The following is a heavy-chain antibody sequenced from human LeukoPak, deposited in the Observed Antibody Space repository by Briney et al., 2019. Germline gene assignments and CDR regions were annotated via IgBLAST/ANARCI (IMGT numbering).Heavy chain of an antibody. V-gene: IGHV4-34*01. CDR2: INRSGTT. Sequence: PAEIDSLTYAVDGRSIRAYYWSCVRHPRRNWRPCTPTINRSGTTNYNTSLKSRVSISVNTSKNQISLKLSSVTAADTAVYYGARGGYCGSTSCEMGLNYYYYYMDVWGKGTTVSVSS. CDR1: GRSIRAYY. CDR3: ARGGYCGSTSCEMGLNYYYYYMDV. J-gene: IGHJ6*03. D-gene: IGHD2-2*01.